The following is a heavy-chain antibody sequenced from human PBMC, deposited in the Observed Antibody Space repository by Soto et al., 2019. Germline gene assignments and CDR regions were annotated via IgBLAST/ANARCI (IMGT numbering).Heavy chain of an antibody. CDR2: IYYSGST. CDR1: GGSISSYY. D-gene: IGHD4-4*01. Sequence: SETLSLTCTVSGGSISSYYWSWIRQPPGKGLEWIGYIYYSGSTNYNPSLKSRVTISVDTSKNQFSLKLSSVTAADTAVYYCARAPISIAVTVTHTKEYYYYGMDVWGQGTTVTVSS. V-gene: IGHV4-59*01. CDR3: ARAPISIAVTVTHTKEYYYYGMDV. J-gene: IGHJ6*02.